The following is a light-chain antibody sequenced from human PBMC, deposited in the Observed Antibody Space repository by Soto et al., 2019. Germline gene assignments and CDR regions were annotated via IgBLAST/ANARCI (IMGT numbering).Light chain of an antibody. J-gene: IGKJ4*01. Sequence: EIVLTQSPGTLSLSPGERATLSCRASQSVSSSYLAWYQQKPGQAPRLLIYGASSRATGIPDRFSGSGSGTDFTLTISRLEPEDFAVYYCQQYGRSPLTFGGGTKVDNK. CDR2: GAS. CDR3: QQYGRSPLT. V-gene: IGKV3-20*01. CDR1: QSVSSSY.